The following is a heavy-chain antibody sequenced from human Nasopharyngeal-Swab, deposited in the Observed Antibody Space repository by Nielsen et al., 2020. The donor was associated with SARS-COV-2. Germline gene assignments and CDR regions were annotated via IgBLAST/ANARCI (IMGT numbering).Heavy chain of an antibody. CDR3: ARGEYHYYYYMDV. CDR1: GFTFSSYA. D-gene: IGHD6-6*01. J-gene: IGHJ6*03. CDR2: ISGSGGST. V-gene: IGHV3-23*01. Sequence: GESLKISCAASGFTFSSYAMSWVRQAPGKGLEWVSAISGSGGSTYYADSVKGRFTISRDNSKNTLYLQMNSLRAEDTAVYYCARGEYHYYYYMDVWGKGTTVTVSS.